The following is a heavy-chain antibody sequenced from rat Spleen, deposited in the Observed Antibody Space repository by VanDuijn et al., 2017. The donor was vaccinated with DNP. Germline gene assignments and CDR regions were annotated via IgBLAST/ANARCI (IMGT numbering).Heavy chain of an antibody. D-gene: IGHD1-11*01. J-gene: IGHJ3*01. Sequence: ETGGGLVHPGRSLKLSCAASGFTSSNYGMAGVRQTPTKGLERVAFISASGGSTSYRDSVMGRFTISRDNTEQTQYLQMDSLWSEDTDNDYCVAGVHGGDEDWFPYGGQGVMVSVSS. V-gene: IGHV5S13*01. CDR1: GFTSSNYG. CDR2: ISASGGST. CDR3: VAGVHGGDEDWFPY.